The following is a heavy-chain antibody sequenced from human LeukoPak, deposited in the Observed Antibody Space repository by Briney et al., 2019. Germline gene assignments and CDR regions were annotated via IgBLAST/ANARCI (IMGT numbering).Heavy chain of an antibody. J-gene: IGHJ5*02. D-gene: IGHD3-16*01. V-gene: IGHV1-69*04. CDR3: AREGGNWFDP. CDR2: IIPILGIA. CDR1: GGTFSSYA. Sequence: SVKVSCKASGGTFSSYAISWVRQAPGQGLEWMGRIIPILGIANYAQKFQGRVTITADKFTSTAYMELSSLRSEDTAVYYCAREGGNWFDPWGQGTLVTVSS.